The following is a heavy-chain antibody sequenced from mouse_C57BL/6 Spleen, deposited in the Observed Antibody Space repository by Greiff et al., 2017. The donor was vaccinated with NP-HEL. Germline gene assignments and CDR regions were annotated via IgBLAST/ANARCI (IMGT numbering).Heavy chain of an antibody. Sequence: EVQGVESGGGLVKPGGSLKLSCAASGFTFSSYTMSWVRQTPEKRLEWVATISGGGGNTYYPDSVKGRFTISRDNAKNTLYLQMSSLRSEDTALYYCARRGDRFDYWGQGTTLTVSS. V-gene: IGHV5-9*01. J-gene: IGHJ2*01. CDR3: ARRGDRFDY. CDR2: ISGGGGNT. D-gene: IGHD3-3*01. CDR1: GFTFSSYT.